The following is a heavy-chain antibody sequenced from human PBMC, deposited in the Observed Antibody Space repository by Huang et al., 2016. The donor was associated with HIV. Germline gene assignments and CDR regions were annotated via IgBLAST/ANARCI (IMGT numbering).Heavy chain of an antibody. CDR3: ASQHIGAAATWF. V-gene: IGHV4-39*01. Sequence: QLQLQESGPGQVKPSETLSLTCTVSGDFISSTNYYWGWIRQSPGKGLVGVGSVYQGGSTNYNPSLKSRVNLSVDTSRNQVSLRLNSVTAADTAVYYCASQHIGAAATWFWGRGTQVAVSS. D-gene: IGHD6-13*01. J-gene: IGHJ4*02. CDR1: GDFISSTNYY. CDR2: VYQGGST.